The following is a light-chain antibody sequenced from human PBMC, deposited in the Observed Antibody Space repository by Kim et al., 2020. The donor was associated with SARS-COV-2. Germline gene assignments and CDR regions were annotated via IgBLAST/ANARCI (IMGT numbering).Light chain of an antibody. V-gene: IGLV3-19*01. CDR2: GKN. Sequence: SSELTQDPAVSVALGQTVRITCQGDSLRSYYASWYQQKPGQAPVLVIYGKNNRHSGIPDRFSGFRSGNTASLTIPGAQAEDEADYYCNSLDSSGNHWVFG. CDR1: SLRSYY. CDR3: NSLDSSGNHWV. J-gene: IGLJ3*02.